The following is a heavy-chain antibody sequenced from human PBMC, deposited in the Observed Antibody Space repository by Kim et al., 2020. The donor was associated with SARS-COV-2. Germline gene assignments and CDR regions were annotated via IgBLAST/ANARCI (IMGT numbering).Heavy chain of an antibody. V-gene: IGHV4-34*01. J-gene: IGHJ5*02. CDR3: ARDYLYSRWYVPRFWFDP. D-gene: IGHD6-13*01. Sequence: SRVTIAVDPSKNQFSLKLSSVTAADTAVYYCARDYLYSRWYVPRFWFDPWGQGTLVTVSS.